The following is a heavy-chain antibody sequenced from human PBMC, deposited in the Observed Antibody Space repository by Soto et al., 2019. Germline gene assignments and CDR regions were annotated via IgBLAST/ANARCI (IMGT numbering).Heavy chain of an antibody. D-gene: IGHD6-19*01. CDR3: ARGAAVAFGAFDI. Sequence: PSEPLSLTCTVSGGSISSYYWSWIRQPPGKGLEWIGYIYYSGSTNYNPSLKSRVTISVDTSKNQFSLKLSSVTAADTAVYYCARGAAVAFGAFDIWGQGTMVTVSS. CDR2: IYYSGST. J-gene: IGHJ3*02. CDR1: GGSISSYY. V-gene: IGHV4-59*01.